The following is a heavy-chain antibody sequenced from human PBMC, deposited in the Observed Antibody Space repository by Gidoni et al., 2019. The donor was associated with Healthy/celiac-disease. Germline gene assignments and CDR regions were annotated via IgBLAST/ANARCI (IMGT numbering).Heavy chain of an antibody. CDR1: GFTFSSYG. CDR3: ARARAIIAVAGTAIFDY. V-gene: IGHV3-33*08. Sequence: QVQLVESGGGVAQPGRSLRLSCAASGFTFSSYGMHWVRQAPGKGLEWVAVIWYDGSNKYYADSVKGRFTISRDNSKNTLYLQMNSLRAEDTAVYYCARARAIIAVAGTAIFDYWGQGTLVTVSS. CDR2: IWYDGSNK. D-gene: IGHD6-19*01. J-gene: IGHJ4*02.